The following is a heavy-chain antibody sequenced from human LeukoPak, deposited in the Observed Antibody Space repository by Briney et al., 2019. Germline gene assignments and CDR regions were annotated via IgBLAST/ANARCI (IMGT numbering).Heavy chain of an antibody. J-gene: IGHJ4*02. V-gene: IGHV4-59*01. D-gene: IGHD5-18*01. CDR3: ARGLYSYGPRGFDY. CDR2: IYYSGST. Sequence: SETLSLTCTVSGGSISSYYWSWIRQPSGKGLEWIGYIYYSGSTNYNPSLKSRVTISVDTSKNQFSLKLSSVTAADTAVYYCARGLYSYGPRGFDYWGQGTLVTVSS. CDR1: GGSISSYY.